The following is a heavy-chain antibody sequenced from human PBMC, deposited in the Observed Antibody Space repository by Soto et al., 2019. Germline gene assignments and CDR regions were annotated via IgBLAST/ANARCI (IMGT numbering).Heavy chain of an antibody. V-gene: IGHV3-23*01. CDR1: GFTFSSYA. D-gene: IGHD3-3*01. CDR3: AKHTIFGVVTAHDYYKDV. Sequence: GGSLRLSCAASGFTFSSYAMSWVRQAPGKGLEWVSAISGSGGSTYYADSVKGRFTISRDNSKNTLYLQMNSLRAEDTAVYYCAKHTIFGVVTAHDYYKDVWSKGTTVTVSS. CDR2: ISGSGGST. J-gene: IGHJ6*03.